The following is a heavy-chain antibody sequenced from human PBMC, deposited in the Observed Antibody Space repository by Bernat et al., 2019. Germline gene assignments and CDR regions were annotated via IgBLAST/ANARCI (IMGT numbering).Heavy chain of an antibody. CDR3: ATDKGYGMHV. CDR1: GFTFSSYW. CDR2: INSDGSST. Sequence: EVQLVESGGGLVQPGGSLRLSCAASGFTFSSYWMHWVRQAPGKGLVWVSRINSDGSSTSYADSVKGRFTISRDDAKNTAYLQMNSLRVEDTAVYYCATDKGYGMHVWGQGTTVTVSS. V-gene: IGHV3-74*01. J-gene: IGHJ6*02.